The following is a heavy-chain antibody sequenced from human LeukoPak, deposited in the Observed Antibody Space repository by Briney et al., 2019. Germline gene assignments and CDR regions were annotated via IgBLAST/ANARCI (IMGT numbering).Heavy chain of an antibody. Sequence: PSETLSLTCTVSGGSISSYYWSWVRQPPGKGLEWIGYIYYTGSTDYNPSLKSRVSISVDTSKNQFSLKLESVTPADTAVYFCARDGRISPYSGMDVWGQGTTVTVSS. V-gene: IGHV4-59*01. CDR1: GGSISSYY. CDR2: IYYTGST. CDR3: ARDGRISPYSGMDV. D-gene: IGHD1-26*01. J-gene: IGHJ6*02.